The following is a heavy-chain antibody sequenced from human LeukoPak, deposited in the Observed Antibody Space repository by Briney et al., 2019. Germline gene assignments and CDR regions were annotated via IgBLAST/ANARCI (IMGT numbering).Heavy chain of an antibody. V-gene: IGHV1-18*01. CDR2: ISAYNGNT. CDR1: GYTFTSYG. J-gene: IGHJ4*02. CDR3: ARNYDFWSGYYPGYHFDY. Sequence: ASVKVSCKASGYTFTSYGISWVRQAPGQGLEWMGWISAYNGNTNYAQKLQGRVTMTTDTSTSTAYMELRSLRSDDTAVYYCARNYDFWSGYYPGYHFDYWGQGTLVTVSS. D-gene: IGHD3-3*01.